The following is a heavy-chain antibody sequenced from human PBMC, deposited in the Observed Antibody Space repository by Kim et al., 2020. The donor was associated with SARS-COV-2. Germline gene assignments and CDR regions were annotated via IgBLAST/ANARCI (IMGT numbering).Heavy chain of an antibody. V-gene: IGHV3-30*04. J-gene: IGHJ3*02. CDR2: IANVGRNK. D-gene: IGHD3-16*01. CDR3: ARVAWGGAFDI. CDR1: GFTFSSYA. Sequence: GGSLRLSCAASGFTFSSYAMHWVRQAQAKGLEWVAVIANVGRNKYYADSVKGRFTISRDNSKNTQYLQMNSLRAEDTAVYYCARVAWGGAFDIWGQGTMVTVSS.